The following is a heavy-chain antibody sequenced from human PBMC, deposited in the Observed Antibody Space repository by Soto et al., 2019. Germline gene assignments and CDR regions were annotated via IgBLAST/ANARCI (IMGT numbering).Heavy chain of an antibody. V-gene: IGHV3-30*18. CDR1: GFTFSSYG. D-gene: IGHD6-6*01. J-gene: IGHJ6*02. Sequence: PGGSLRLSCAASGFTFSSYGMHWVRQAPGKGLEWVAVISYDGSNKYYADSVKGRFTISRDNSKNTLYLQMNSLRAEDTAVYYCAKDRTGSSSRGYYYYYGMDYWGQGTTVTVSS. CDR3: AKDRTGSSSRGYYYYYGMDY. CDR2: ISYDGSNK.